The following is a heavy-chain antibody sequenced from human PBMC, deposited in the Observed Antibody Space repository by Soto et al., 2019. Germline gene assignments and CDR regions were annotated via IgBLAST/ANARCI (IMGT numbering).Heavy chain of an antibody. D-gene: IGHD5-18*01. V-gene: IGHV4-39*01. Sequence: TLSLTCTVSGGSTSSGSYFWGWLRQPPGKGLEWIGSIYYSGSTSYNPSLRSRVTMSVDTSMNQFSLNLSSVSAADTAVYYCARHPGYIGGKRWFDPWGQGTLVTVSS. CDR2: IYYSGST. J-gene: IGHJ5*02. CDR3: ARHPGYIGGKRWFDP. CDR1: GGSTSSGSYF.